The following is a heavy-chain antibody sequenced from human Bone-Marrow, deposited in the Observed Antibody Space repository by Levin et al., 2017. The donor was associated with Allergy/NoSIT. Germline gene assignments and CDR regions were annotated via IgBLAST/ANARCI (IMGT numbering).Heavy chain of an antibody. J-gene: IGHJ4*02. V-gene: IGHV3-30-3*01. CDR2: ISYDGSNK. CDR1: GFTFSSYA. D-gene: IGHD4/OR15-4a*01. CDR3: ASKTMGVDY. Sequence: SCAASGFTFSSYAMHWVRQAPGKGLEWVAVISYDGSNKYYADSVKGRFTISRDNSKNTLYLQMNSLRAEDTAVYYCASKTMGVDYWGQGTLVTVSS.